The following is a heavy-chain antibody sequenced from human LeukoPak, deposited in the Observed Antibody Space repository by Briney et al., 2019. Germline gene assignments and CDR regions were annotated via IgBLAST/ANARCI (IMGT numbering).Heavy chain of an antibody. CDR2: IRYDGSNK. V-gene: IGHV3-30*02. J-gene: IGHJ3*02. CDR3: ARDSVDIVATTIVDAFDI. Sequence: GGSLRLSCAASGFTFSSYGMHWVRQAPGKGLERVAFIRYDGSNKYYADSVKGRFTISRDNSKNTLYLQMNSLRAEDTAVYYCARDSVDIVATTIVDAFDIWGQGTMVTVSS. D-gene: IGHD5-12*01. CDR1: GFTFSSYG.